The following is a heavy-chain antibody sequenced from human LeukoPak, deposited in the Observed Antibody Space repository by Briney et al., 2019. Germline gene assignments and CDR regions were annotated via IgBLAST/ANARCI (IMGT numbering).Heavy chain of an antibody. D-gene: IGHD2-2*03. Sequence: ASVKVSCKASGYTFNSYYMHWVRQAPGQGLEWMGIINPSGGSTSYAQKFQGRVTMTRDTSTSTVYMELSSLRSEDTAVYYCARVGYCSSTSCYAGEYFQHWGQGTLVTVSS. V-gene: IGHV1-46*02. J-gene: IGHJ1*01. CDR1: GYTFNSYY. CDR2: INPSGGST. CDR3: ARVGYCSSTSCYAGEYFQH.